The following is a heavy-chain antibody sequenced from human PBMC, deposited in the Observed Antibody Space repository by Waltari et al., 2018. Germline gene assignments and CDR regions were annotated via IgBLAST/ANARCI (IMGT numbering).Heavy chain of an antibody. CDR2: ISGSGGST. V-gene: IGHV3-23*04. Sequence: EVQLVESGGGLVQPGGSLRLSCAASGFPFSTYAMRWVRKAPGQGLEWVSAISGSGGSTYYADSVKGRFTISRDNSKNTLYLQMNSLRAEDTAVYYCAVRIMITFGGVRGVPFDYWGQGTLVTVSS. D-gene: IGHD3-16*01. CDR3: AVRIMITFGGVRGVPFDY. J-gene: IGHJ4*02. CDR1: GFPFSTYA.